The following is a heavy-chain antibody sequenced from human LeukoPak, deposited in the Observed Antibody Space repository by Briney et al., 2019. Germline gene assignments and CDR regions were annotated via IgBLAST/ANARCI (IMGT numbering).Heavy chain of an antibody. J-gene: IGHJ3*02. CDR1: GGTFSSYA. V-gene: IGHV1-69*13. D-gene: IGHD6-13*01. Sequence: SVKVSCKPSGGTFSSYAIIWVRQAPGQGLEWMGGIIPIFGTANYAQKFQGRVTITADESTSTAYMELSSLRSEDTAVYYCARDKGAAAGYDAFDIWGQGTMVSVSS. CDR3: ARDKGAAAGYDAFDI. CDR2: IIPIFGTA.